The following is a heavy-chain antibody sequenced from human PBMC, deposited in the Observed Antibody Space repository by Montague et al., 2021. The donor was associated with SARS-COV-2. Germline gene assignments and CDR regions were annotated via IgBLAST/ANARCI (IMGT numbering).Heavy chain of an antibody. Sequence: SLRLSCAASEFTFSSYAMHWVRQAPGKGLEWVAVISYDGSNKYYADSVKGRFTISRDNSKNTPYLQMNSLRAEDTAVYYCARPLGGSLNDAFDIWGQGTMVTVSS. CDR1: EFTFSSYA. J-gene: IGHJ3*02. D-gene: IGHD3-16*01. CDR2: ISYDGSNK. V-gene: IGHV3-30*04. CDR3: ARPLGGSLNDAFDI.